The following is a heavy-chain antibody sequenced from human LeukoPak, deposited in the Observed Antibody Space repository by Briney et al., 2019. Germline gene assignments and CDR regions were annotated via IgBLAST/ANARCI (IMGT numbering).Heavy chain of an antibody. V-gene: IGHV1-2*02. CDR2: INPDSGAT. CDR1: GYTFTGYY. J-gene: IGHJ6*02. CDR3: ARDRTTVTTGYYGMDV. Sequence: ASVKVSCKASGYTFTGYYIHWVRQAPGEGLEWMGWINPDSGATNYAQKFQGRVTLTRDTSIITAYMELTRLRSDDTAVYYCARDRTTVTTGYYGMDVWGQGTTVTVSS. D-gene: IGHD4-17*01.